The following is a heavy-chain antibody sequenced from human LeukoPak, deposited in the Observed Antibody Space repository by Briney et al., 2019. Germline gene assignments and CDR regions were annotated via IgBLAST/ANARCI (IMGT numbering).Heavy chain of an antibody. D-gene: IGHD1-7*01. CDR1: GFTFRDYW. Sequence: GSLRLSCTASGFTFRDYWMHWIRQTPREGLVWVSRINGDETSRAYADSVEGRFTISRDNAKNTLYLQIDGLRAEDSAIYYCARDRAEHNSTYHTLFDYWGQGTPVTVSS. CDR3: ARDRAEHNSTYHTLFDY. CDR2: INGDETSR. J-gene: IGHJ4*02. V-gene: IGHV3-74*01.